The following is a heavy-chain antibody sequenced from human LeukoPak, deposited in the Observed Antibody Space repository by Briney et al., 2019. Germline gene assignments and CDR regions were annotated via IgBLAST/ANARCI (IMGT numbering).Heavy chain of an antibody. CDR3: ARGLSRGWVDY. V-gene: IGHV4-34*01. J-gene: IGHJ4*02. Sequence: SETLSLTCAVYGGSFTADYWTWIRQPPGKGLEWIGEVHHSGITNYKPSLRSRVTISLDTSKNQLSLNLTSVTAADTAVYYCARGLSRGWVDYWGQGTLVTVSS. CDR1: GGSFTADY. D-gene: IGHD6-19*01. CDR2: VHHSGIT.